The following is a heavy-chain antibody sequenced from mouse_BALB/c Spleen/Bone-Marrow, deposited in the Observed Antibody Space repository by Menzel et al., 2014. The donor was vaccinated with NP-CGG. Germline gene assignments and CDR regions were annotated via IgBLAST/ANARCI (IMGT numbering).Heavy chain of an antibody. CDR1: GYSFTSYW. CDR3: ARGFGMDY. J-gene: IGHJ4*01. V-gene: IGHV1S127*01. CDR2: IDPSDSET. Sequence: QVQMQQPGPQLVRPGASVKISCQGSGYSFTSYWMHWVKQRPGQGLEWIGMIDPSDSETRLNQKFKDKATLTVDKSSSTAYMQLSSPTSEDSAVYYCARGFGMDYWGQGTSVTVPS.